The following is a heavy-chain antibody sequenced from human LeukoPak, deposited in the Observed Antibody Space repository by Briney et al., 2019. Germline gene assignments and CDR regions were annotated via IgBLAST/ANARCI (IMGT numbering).Heavy chain of an antibody. V-gene: IGHV3-23*01. J-gene: IGHJ4*02. CDR2: ISGRGGST. CDR3: AKDLYRGYSDGLLDY. D-gene: IGHD5-18*01. Sequence: PGGSLRLSCAAYGVTFSSYAMSWVRQAPGKGLEWVSGISGRGGSTYYADYVKGRFTISRDDSKNTLYLQMNSLRAEDTAVYDCAKDLYRGYSDGLLDYWGQGTLVTVSS. CDR1: GVTFSSYA.